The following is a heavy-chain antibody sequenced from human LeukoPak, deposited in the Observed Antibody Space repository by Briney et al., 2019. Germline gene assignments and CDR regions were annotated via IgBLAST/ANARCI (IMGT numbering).Heavy chain of an antibody. Sequence: GGSLRLSXAASGFRFSTYWMSWVRQAPGKGLEWVANIKQDGSEKYYVDSVKGRFTVSRDNAKNSLYLEMNSLRAEDTAVYYCARRGYFEFWSGYFQRLEGWFDPWGQGTLVTVSS. CDR2: IKQDGSEK. J-gene: IGHJ5*02. D-gene: IGHD3-3*01. V-gene: IGHV3-7*01. CDR1: GFRFSTYW. CDR3: ARRGYFEFWSGYFQRLEGWFDP.